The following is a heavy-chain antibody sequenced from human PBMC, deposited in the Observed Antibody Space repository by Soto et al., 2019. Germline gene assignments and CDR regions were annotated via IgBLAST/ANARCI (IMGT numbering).Heavy chain of an antibody. D-gene: IGHD2-15*01. J-gene: IGHJ6*02. CDR1: GGTFRSYA. Sequence: QVQLVQSGAEVKKPGSSVKVSCKASGGTFRSYAISWVRQAPGQGLEWMGGIIPIFGTANYAQKFQGRVTITADESTSTAYMELSSLRSEDTAVYYCARVVVNRLSVYYGMDVWGQGTTVTVSS. CDR3: ARVVVNRLSVYYGMDV. V-gene: IGHV1-69*12. CDR2: IIPIFGTA.